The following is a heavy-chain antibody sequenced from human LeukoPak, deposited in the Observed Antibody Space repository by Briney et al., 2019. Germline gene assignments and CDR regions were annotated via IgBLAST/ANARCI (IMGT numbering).Heavy chain of an antibody. CDR1: GGYIRNYH. Sequence: PSETLSLTCTVSGGYIRNYHWNWIRQPAGKGLEWIGRIYSSGATNYNPSLKSRVTMTLETSKSQISLRLNSVSAADTAVYYCARGSLFVDFWGQGTLVTVSS. D-gene: IGHD2-21*01. V-gene: IGHV4-4*07. CDR2: IYSSGAT. J-gene: IGHJ4*02. CDR3: ARGSLFVDF.